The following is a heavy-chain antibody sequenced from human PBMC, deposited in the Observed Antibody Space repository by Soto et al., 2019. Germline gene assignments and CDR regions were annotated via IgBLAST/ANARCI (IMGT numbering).Heavy chain of an antibody. CDR3: ARYSSSSVFDY. Sequence: SETLSLTCTISGGSVSIGSYYWSLIRQPPGKGLEWIGYIYYSGSIDYNPSLQSRVTISADTSKTQFSLMMSSVTAEDTAVYYCARYSSSSVFDYWGQGILVTVSS. D-gene: IGHD6-6*01. J-gene: IGHJ4*02. CDR1: GGSVSIGSYY. CDR2: IYYSGSI. V-gene: IGHV4-61*01.